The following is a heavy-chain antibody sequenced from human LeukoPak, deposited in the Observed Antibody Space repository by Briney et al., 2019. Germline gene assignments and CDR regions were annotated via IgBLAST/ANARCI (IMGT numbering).Heavy chain of an antibody. V-gene: IGHV3-21*01. CDR2: ISSSSSYI. J-gene: IGHJ4*02. D-gene: IGHD3-3*01. CDR3: ARSPPLSIFGVFDY. Sequence: GGSLRLSCAASGFTFSSYSMNWVRQAPGKGLEWVSSISSSSSYIYYADSVKGRFTISRDNARNSLYLQMNSLRAEDTAVYYCARSPPLSIFGVFDYWGQGTLVTVSS. CDR1: GFTFSSYS.